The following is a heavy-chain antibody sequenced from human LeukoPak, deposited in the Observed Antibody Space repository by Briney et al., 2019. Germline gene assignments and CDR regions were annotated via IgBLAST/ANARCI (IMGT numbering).Heavy chain of an antibody. D-gene: IGHD3-10*01. CDR2: IYWNDDK. CDR1: GFSPSTSGVG. CDR3: AHSSGYYGSGSFDY. V-gene: IGHV2-5*01. J-gene: IGHJ4*02. Sequence: SGPTLVNPTQTLTLTCTFSGFSPSTSGVGVGWIRQPPGKALEWLALIYWNDDKRYCPSLKSRLTITKDTSKNQVVLTMTNMDPVDTATYYCAHSSGYYGSGSFDYWGQGTLVTVSS.